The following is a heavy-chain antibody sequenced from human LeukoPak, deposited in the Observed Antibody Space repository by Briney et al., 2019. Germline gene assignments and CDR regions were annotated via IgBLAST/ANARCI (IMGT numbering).Heavy chain of an antibody. Sequence: GGSLRLSCVASGFTFSSYGMHWVRQAPGKGLEWVAVISYDGSNKYYADSVKGRFTISRDNSKNTLYLQMNSLRAEDTAVYYCAKDRMVRGVMDYWGQGTLVTVSS. D-gene: IGHD3-10*01. CDR2: ISYDGSNK. J-gene: IGHJ4*02. CDR1: GFTFSSYG. V-gene: IGHV3-30*18. CDR3: AKDRMVRGVMDY.